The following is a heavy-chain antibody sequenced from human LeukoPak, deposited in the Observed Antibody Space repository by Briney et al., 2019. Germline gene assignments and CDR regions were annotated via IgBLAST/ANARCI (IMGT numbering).Heavy chain of an antibody. CDR1: GFTFSSYW. CDR2: ISPRGDIT. V-gene: IGHV3-23*01. D-gene: IGHD3-10*01. CDR3: AKDDAWLQFGE. J-gene: IGHJ4*02. Sequence: PGGSLRLSCAASGFTFSSYWMSWVRQAPGKGLEWVSGISPRGDITYYADSVKGRFTVSRDNFKNTLYLEVISLTAEDTAVYYCAKDDAWLQFGEWSQGTLVTVSS.